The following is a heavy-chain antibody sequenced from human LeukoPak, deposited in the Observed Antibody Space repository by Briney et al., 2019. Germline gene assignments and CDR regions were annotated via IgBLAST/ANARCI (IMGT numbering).Heavy chain of an antibody. CDR3: ARHVGDWNYALDWFDP. CDR1: GGSISSSSYY. CDR2: IYYSGST. Sequence: SETLSLTCTVSGGSISSSSYYWGWIRQPPGKWLEWIGSIYYSGSTYYNPSLKSRVTISVDTSKNQFSLKLSSVTAADTAVYYCARHVGDWNYALDWFDPWGQGTLVTVSS. D-gene: IGHD1-7*01. V-gene: IGHV4-39*01. J-gene: IGHJ5*02.